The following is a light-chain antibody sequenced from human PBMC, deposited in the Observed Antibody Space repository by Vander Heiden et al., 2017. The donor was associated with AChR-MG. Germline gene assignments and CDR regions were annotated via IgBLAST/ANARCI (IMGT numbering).Light chain of an antibody. CDR2: DVN. CDR3: CSYAGSYTLV. V-gene: IGLV2-11*01. Sequence: QSALTQPRPVSGSPGQSATISCTGTNSDVGGYNDVSWYQQHPGKAPKVMIYDVNKRPSGVPDRFSGSKSGNTASLTISGLQAEDEADYYCCSYAGSYTLVFGGGTKLTVL. CDR1: NSDVGGYND. J-gene: IGLJ2*01.